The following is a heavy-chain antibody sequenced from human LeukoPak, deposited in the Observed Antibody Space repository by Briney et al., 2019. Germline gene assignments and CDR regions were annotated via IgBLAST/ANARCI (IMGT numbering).Heavy chain of an antibody. J-gene: IGHJ3*02. D-gene: IGHD5-24*01. V-gene: IGHV1-69*06. CDR3: ARLRDGYRPDAFDI. Sequence: GASVKVSCKASGYTFTSYGTSWVRQAPGQGLEWMGGIIPIFGTANYAQKFQGRVTITADKSTSTAYMELSSLRSEDTAVYYCARLRDGYRPDAFDIWGQGTMVTVSS. CDR2: IIPIFGTA. CDR1: GYTFTSYG.